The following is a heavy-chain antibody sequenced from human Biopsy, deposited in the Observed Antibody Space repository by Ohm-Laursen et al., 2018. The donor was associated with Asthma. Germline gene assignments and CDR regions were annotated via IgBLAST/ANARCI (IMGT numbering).Heavy chain of an antibody. Sequence: TLSLTCTVSGDSITSGGCCWNWIRRHPGKGLEWIGYIHHSGTSYFNPSLKSRVSFSRDTSKNQFSLRLSSVTAADTAMYYCARIRRRSGSYFVDYWGQGTLVSVSS. CDR1: GDSITSGGCC. D-gene: IGHD3-22*01. V-gene: IGHV4-31*03. CDR3: ARIRRRSGSYFVDY. CDR2: IHHSGTS. J-gene: IGHJ4*02.